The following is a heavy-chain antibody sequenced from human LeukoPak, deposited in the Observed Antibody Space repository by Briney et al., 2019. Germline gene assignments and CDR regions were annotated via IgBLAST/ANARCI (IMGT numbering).Heavy chain of an antibody. CDR1: GFTFRSYA. V-gene: IGHV3-23*01. CDR3: AKTRDTGSYSPFDY. D-gene: IGHD1-26*01. Sequence: GGSLRLSCEASGFTFRSYAMTWVRQAPGKGLEWVSSISGSGGGTYYADSVKGRFTISRDNSKSTLYLQMNSLRAEDTAVYYRAKTRDTGSYSPFDYWGQGALVTVSS. J-gene: IGHJ4*02. CDR2: ISGSGGGT.